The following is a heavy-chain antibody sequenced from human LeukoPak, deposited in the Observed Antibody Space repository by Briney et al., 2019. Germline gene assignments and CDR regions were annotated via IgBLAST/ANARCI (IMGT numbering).Heavy chain of an antibody. J-gene: IGHJ4*02. Sequence: SSETLSLTCAVSGGSISSSNWWSWVRQPPGKGLEWIGEIYHRGNTNYNPSLKNRVTISVDKSKNQFSLNLSSVTAADTAVYYCARRPDNTGWFFDYWGQGTLVTASS. D-gene: IGHD6-19*01. V-gene: IGHV4-4*02. CDR2: IYHRGNT. CDR1: GGSISSSNW. CDR3: ARRPDNTGWFFDY.